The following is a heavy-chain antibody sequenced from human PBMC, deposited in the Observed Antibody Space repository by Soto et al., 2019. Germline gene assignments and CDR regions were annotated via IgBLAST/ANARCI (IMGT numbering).Heavy chain of an antibody. J-gene: IGHJ6*02. CDR1: GFTFSSYW. CDR2: INSDGSST. V-gene: IGHV3-74*01. D-gene: IGHD3-16*01. Sequence: EVQLVESGGGLVQPGGSLRLSCAASGFTFSSYWMHWVRQAPGKGLVWVSRINSDGSSTSYADSVKGRFTISRDNAKNTLYLQMNSLRAEDTAVYYCAKGEGPPHYGMDVWGQGTTVTVSS. CDR3: AKGEGPPHYGMDV.